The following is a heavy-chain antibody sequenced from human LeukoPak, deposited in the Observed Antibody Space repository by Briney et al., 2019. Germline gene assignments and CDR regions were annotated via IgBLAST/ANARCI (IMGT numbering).Heavy chain of an antibody. CDR2: VSRNGIYI. J-gene: IGHJ5*02. Sequence: GGSLRLSCAASGFTFNNYTMNWVRQAPGKGLEWVSSVSRNGIYIKYVDSVKGRFTVSRDSAKNSLYLQMNSLRAEDTAVYYCARDGLPATVANWFDPWGQGTLVTVSS. V-gene: IGHV3-21*01. CDR3: ARDGLPATVANWFDP. CDR1: GFTFNNYT. D-gene: IGHD2-15*01.